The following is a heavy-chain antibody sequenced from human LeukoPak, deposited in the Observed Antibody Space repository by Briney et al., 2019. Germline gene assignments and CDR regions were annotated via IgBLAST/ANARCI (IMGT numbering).Heavy chain of an antibody. D-gene: IGHD2-15*01. J-gene: IGHJ4*02. V-gene: IGHV1-24*01. CDR2: LDPEKGET. CDR1: GDTLIVLS. CDR3: AKVFQQRGYYYMDV. Sequence: ASVKVSCKVSGDTLIVLSMHWVRQAHGKGLEWMGGLDPEKGETIYAQKFQGRVTMTEDTSTDTAYMELSSLRSEDTAMYYCAKVFQQRGYYYMDVWGQGTLVTVSS.